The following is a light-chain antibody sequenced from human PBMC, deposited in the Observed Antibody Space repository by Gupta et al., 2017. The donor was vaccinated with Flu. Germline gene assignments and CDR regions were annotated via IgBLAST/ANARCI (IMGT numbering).Light chain of an antibody. CDR1: QSISSY. J-gene: IGKJ1*01. CDR3: QQSYSTLWT. CDR2: AAS. Sequence: DIQMTQSPSSLSASVGDRVTITCRASQSISSYLNWYQQKPGKAPKLLIYAASSLQSGVPSRFSGSGSWTDFTLTISILQPEDCATYYCQQSYSTLWTFGQGTKVEIK. V-gene: IGKV1-39*01.